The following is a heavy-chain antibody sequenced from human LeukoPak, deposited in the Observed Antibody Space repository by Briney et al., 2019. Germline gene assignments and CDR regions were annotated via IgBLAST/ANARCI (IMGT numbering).Heavy chain of an antibody. CDR3: AILSTTGY. CDR2: LIAIFGTA. CDR1: VGTFSSYG. Sequence: ASVWVSCKASVGTFSSYGISWVRHTPGQGVEWMGELIAIFGTANYAQKFQGRVTINTDESTSTAYMGLSSLRGGDTVVYYCAILSTTGYWGEGALV. V-gene: IGHV1-69*05. J-gene: IGHJ4*02. D-gene: IGHD2/OR15-2a*01.